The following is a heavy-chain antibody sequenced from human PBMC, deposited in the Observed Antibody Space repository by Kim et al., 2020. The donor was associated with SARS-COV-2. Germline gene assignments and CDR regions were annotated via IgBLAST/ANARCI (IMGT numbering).Heavy chain of an antibody. V-gene: IGHV4-39*07. Sequence: SETLSLTCTVSGGSISSSSYYWGWIRQPPGKGLEWIGSIYYSGSTYYNPSLKSRVTISVDTSKNQFSLKLSSVTAADTAVYYCARAGGGSYGWRTEYYFDYWGQGTLVTVSS. CDR2: IYYSGST. CDR1: GGSISSSSYY. J-gene: IGHJ4*02. CDR3: ARAGGGSYGWRTEYYFDY. D-gene: IGHD1-26*01.